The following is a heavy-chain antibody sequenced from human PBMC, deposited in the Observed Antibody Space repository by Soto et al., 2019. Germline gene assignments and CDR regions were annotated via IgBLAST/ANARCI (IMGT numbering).Heavy chain of an antibody. D-gene: IGHD2-15*01. V-gene: IGHV1-18*01. CDR2: ISAYNGNT. J-gene: IGHJ5*02. Sequence: ASVKVSCKASGYTFTSYGISWVRQAPGQGLEWMGWISAYNGNTNYAQKLQGRVTMTTDTSTSTAYMELRSLRSDDTAVYYCARDIGVVVTAWFDPWGQGTLVTVPQ. CDR1: GYTFTSYG. CDR3: ARDIGVVVTAWFDP.